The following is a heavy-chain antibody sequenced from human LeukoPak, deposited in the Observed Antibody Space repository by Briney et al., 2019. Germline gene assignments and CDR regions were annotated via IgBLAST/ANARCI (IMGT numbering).Heavy chain of an antibody. V-gene: IGHV3-23*01. CDR3: AENSAYYPFDY. D-gene: IGHD3-22*01. Sequence: GGSLRLSCVVSGFTFSRSGMSWVRQSPGKGLEWVSAISTSGDSTYYAESVKGRFTISRDNSKNMLYLQMNSLRADDTAAYYCAENSAYYPFDYWGQGTLVTVSS. J-gene: IGHJ4*02. CDR1: GFTFSRSG. CDR2: ISTSGDST.